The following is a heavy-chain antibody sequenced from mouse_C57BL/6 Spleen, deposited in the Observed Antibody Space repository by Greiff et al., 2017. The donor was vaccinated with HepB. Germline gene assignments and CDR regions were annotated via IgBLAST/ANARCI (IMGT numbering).Heavy chain of an antibody. D-gene: IGHD1-1*02. CDR1: GYAFSSSW. CDR2: IYPGDGDT. Sequence: VQLQQSGPELVKPGASVKISCKASGYAFSSSWMNWVKQRPGKGLEWIGRIYPGDGDTNYNGKFKGKATLTADKSSSTAYMQLSSLTSEDSAVYFCARYGAYFDYWGQGTTLTVSS. J-gene: IGHJ2*01. CDR3: ARYGAYFDY. V-gene: IGHV1-82*01.